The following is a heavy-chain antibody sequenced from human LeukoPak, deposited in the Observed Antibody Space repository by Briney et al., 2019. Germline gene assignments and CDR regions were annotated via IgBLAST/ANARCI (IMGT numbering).Heavy chain of an antibody. J-gene: IGHJ3*02. Sequence: SETLSLTCTVSGGSISSYYWSWIRQPPGKGLEWVGYIYYSGSTNYNPSLKSRVTISVDTSKNQFSLKLSSVTAADTAVYYCASGDCSSTSCYHGAFDIWGQGTMVTVSS. CDR3: ASGDCSSTSCYHGAFDI. V-gene: IGHV4-59*13. D-gene: IGHD2-2*01. CDR1: GGSISSYY. CDR2: IYYSGST.